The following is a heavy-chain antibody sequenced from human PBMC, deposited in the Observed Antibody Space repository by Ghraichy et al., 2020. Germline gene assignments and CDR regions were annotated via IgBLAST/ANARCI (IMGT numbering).Heavy chain of an antibody. CDR3: ARGYRPDDLGWFDP. J-gene: IGHJ5*02. CDR2: IYYSGST. V-gene: IGHV4-30-4*01. Sequence: SETLSLTCTVSGGSISSGDYYWSWIRQPPGKGLEWIGYIYYSGSTYYNPSLKSRVTISVETSKNQFSLKLSSVTAADTAVYYWARGYRPDDLGWFDPWGQGTLVTVSS. CDR1: GGSISSGDYY. D-gene: IGHD3-16*02.